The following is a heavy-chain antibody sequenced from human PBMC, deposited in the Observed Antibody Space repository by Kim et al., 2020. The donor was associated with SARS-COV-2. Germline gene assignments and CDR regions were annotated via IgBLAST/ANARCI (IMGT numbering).Heavy chain of an antibody. V-gene: IGHV4-39*01. J-gene: IGHJ4*02. D-gene: IGHD3-22*01. Sequence: NSRVTISVDTSKNQFSLKLSSVTAADSAVYYCARQIGITMIVVVISTYFDYWGQGTLVTVSS. CDR3: ARQIGITMIVVVISTYFDY.